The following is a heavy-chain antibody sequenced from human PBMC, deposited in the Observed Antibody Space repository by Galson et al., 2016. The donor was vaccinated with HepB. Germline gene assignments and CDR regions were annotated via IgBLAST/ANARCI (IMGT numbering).Heavy chain of an antibody. CDR2: ISYDGSSR. CDR3: ARTSYRECTGPRCVNFRYYYYYMDV. D-gene: IGHD2-8*02. V-gene: IGHV3-30*03. CDR1: GFTFSTFA. Sequence: SLRLSCADSGFTFSTFAMYWVRQAPGKGLKWVALISYDGSSRCYADSVKGRFTISRDDSMNTLYLQMNSLTAEDTAVYFCARTSYRECTGPRCVNFRYYYYYMDVWGKGTTVTVSS. J-gene: IGHJ6*03.